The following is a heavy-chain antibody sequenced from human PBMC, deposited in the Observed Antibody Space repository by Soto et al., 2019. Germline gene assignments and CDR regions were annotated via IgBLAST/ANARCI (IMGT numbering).Heavy chain of an antibody. Sequence: QITLKESGPTLVKPTQTLTLTCTFSGFSLSTSGVGVGWIRQPPGKALEWLALIYWDDDERYSPSLKSRLTXTXXTSKNQVVLTMTNMDPVDTATYYCAHRPPGDAFDIWGQGTMVTVSS. J-gene: IGHJ3*02. V-gene: IGHV2-5*02. CDR1: GFSLSTSGVG. CDR3: AHRPPGDAFDI. CDR2: IYWDDDE.